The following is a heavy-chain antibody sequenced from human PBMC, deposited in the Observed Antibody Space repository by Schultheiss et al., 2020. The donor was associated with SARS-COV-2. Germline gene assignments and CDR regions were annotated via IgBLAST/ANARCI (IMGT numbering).Heavy chain of an antibody. CDR2: IYHSGST. CDR1: GGSFSGYY. Sequence: SQTLSLTCAVYGGSFSGYYWSWIRQPPGKGLEWIGSIYHSGSTYYNPSLKSRVTISVDTSKNQFSLKLSSVTAADTAVYYCARDSLRYVWGSYHFDYWGQGTLVTVSS. D-gene: IGHD3-16*02. CDR3: ARDSLRYVWGSYHFDY. J-gene: IGHJ4*02. V-gene: IGHV4-34*01.